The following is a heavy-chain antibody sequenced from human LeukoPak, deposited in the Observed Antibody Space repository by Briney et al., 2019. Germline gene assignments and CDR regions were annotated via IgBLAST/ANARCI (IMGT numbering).Heavy chain of an antibody. CDR2: IIPLFGTA. CDR1: RGTFNNTA. V-gene: IGHV1-69*05. CDR3: ARDVHGDYGSGWFDP. D-gene: IGHD4-17*01. J-gene: IGHJ5*02. Sequence: SVKVSCKTSRGTFNNTAISWVRQAPGQGLEWLGGIIPLFGTAGYAQKFQGRVTITKDESTRTVYLELTSLTSDDTAVYYCARDVHGDYGSGWFDPWGQGTLVSVSS.